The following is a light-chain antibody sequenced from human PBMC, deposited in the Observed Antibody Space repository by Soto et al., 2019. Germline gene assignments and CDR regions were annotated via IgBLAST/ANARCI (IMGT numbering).Light chain of an antibody. Sequence: DIQLTHSPSFLSASVGDRVTITCRASQGIRSDLAWYQQRPGKAPELLIYGASTLRPGGASRFSGSGSGTEFPLTISSLQPEDFATYFCQQLNTFPPFFTFGPGTKVDIK. J-gene: IGKJ3*01. V-gene: IGKV1-9*01. CDR1: QGIRSD. CDR3: QQLNTFPPFFT. CDR2: GAS.